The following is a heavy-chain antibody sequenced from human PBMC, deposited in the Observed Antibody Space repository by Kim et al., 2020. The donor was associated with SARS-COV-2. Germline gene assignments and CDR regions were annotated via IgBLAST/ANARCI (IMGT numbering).Heavy chain of an antibody. CDR3: ARDRGLGNWFDP. D-gene: IGHD3-10*01. CDR1: GGSISSYY. V-gene: IGHV4-59*01. J-gene: IGHJ5*02. CDR2: IYYSGST. Sequence: SETPSRTCTVSGGSISSYYWSWIRQPPGKGLEWIGYIYYSGSTNYNPSLKSRVTISVDTSKNQFSLKLSSVTAADTAVYYCARDRGLGNWFDPWGQGTLV.